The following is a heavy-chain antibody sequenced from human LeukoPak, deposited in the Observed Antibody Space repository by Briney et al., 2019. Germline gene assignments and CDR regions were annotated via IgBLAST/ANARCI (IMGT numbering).Heavy chain of an antibody. D-gene: IGHD5-18*01. J-gene: IGHJ4*02. V-gene: IGHV1-69*13. Sequence: SVKVSCKASGGTFSSYAISWVRQAPGQGLEWMGGIIPIFGTANYAQKFQGRVTITADESTSTAYMEPSSLRSEDTAVYYCARFWAKDTAMSHWGQGTLVTVSS. CDR2: IIPIFGTA. CDR1: GGTFSSYA. CDR3: ARFWAKDTAMSH.